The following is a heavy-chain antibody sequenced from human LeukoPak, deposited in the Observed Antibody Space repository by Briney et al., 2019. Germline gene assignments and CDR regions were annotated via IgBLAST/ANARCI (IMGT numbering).Heavy chain of an antibody. D-gene: IGHD2-2*01. CDR2: IYYSGST. CDR1: GGSFSSYY. Sequence: PSETLSLTCAVYGGSFSSYYWGWIRQPPGKGLEWIGSIYYSGSTNYNPSLKSRVTISVDTSKNQFSLKLSSVTAADTAVYYCARGHYCSSTSCYLWAFDYWGQGTLVTVSS. CDR3: ARGHYCSSTSCYLWAFDY. V-gene: IGHV4-34*01. J-gene: IGHJ4*02.